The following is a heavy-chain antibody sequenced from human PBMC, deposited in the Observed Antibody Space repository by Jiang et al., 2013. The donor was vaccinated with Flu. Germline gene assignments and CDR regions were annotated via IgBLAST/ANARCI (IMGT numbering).Heavy chain of an antibody. CDR3: ARAGKSIAVSNFDY. J-gene: IGHJ4*01. D-gene: IGHD6-19*01. CDR1: GGSISNSFYY. Sequence: GPGLVKPSETLSLTCTVSGGSISNSFYYWGWIRQPPGKGLEWIGSIYYTGNIYYNPSLKSRVTISVDTSKNQFSLRLSSVTAADTAMYFCARAGKSIAVSNFDYWGQGTLVTVSS. CDR2: IYYTGNI. V-gene: IGHV4-39*01.